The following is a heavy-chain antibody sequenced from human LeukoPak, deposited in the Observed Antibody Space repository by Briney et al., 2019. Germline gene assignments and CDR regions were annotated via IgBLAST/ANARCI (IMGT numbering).Heavy chain of an antibody. CDR3: ARVAFGSYYVFFDY. Sequence: SETLSLTCTVSGGSISSYYWSWIRQPAGKGLEWIGRIYTSGSTNYNPSLKSRVTISVDTSKNQFSLKLSSVTAADTAVYYCARVAFGSYYVFFDYWGKGTLVTVSS. V-gene: IGHV4-4*07. CDR1: GGSISSYY. D-gene: IGHD1-26*01. J-gene: IGHJ4*02. CDR2: IYTSGST.